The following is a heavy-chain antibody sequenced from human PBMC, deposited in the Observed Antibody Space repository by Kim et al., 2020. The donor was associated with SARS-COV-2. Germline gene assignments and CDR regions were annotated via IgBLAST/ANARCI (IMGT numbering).Heavy chain of an antibody. Sequence: SETLSLTCTVSGGSISSGGYYWSRIRQHPGKGLEWIGYIYYSGSTYYNPSLKSRVTMSVDTSKNQFSLNLSSVTAADTAVYYCARAKGTVTTLDYWGQGTLFTVSS. V-gene: IGHV4-31*03. CDR1: GGSISSGGYY. CDR2: IYYSGST. D-gene: IGHD4-17*01. J-gene: IGHJ4*02. CDR3: ARAKGTVTTLDY.